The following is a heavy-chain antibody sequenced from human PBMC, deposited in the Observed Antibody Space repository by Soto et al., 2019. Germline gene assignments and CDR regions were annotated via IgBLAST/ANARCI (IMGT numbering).Heavy chain of an antibody. CDR1: GYSFTTYW. Sequence: PGESLKISCTTSGYSFTTYWINWVRQMPGKGLEWMGKIDPGGSDTTYSPSFQGHVTISLDKSITAAYLQWSSLKASDTAMYYCGRVGHDYSNSGMDVWGRGTTVTVSS. CDR3: GRVGHDYSNSGMDV. V-gene: IGHV5-10-1*01. CDR2: IDPGGSDT. J-gene: IGHJ6*02. D-gene: IGHD4-4*01.